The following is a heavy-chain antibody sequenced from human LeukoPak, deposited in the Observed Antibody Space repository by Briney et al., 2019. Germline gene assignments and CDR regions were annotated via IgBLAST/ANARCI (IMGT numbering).Heavy chain of an antibody. CDR2: IYYSGST. D-gene: IGHD4-17*01. J-gene: IGHJ3*02. CDR1: GGSISSYY. CDR3: ARVHHDYGDYVDAFDI. V-gene: IGHV4-59*01. Sequence: SETLSLTCTVSGGSISSYYWSWIRQPPGKGLEWIGYIYYSGSTNYNPSLKSRVTISVDTSKNQFSLKLSSVTAADTAVYYRARVHHDYGDYVDAFDIWGQGTMVTVSS.